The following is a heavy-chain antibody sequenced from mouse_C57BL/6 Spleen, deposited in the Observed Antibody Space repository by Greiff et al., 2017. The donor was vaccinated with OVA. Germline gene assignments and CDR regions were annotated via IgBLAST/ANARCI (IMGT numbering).Heavy chain of an antibody. D-gene: IGHD1-1*01. V-gene: IGHV5-4*01. J-gene: IGHJ4*01. CDR2: ISDGGSYT. Sequence: EVMLVESGGGLVKPGGSLNLSCAASGFTFSSYAMSWVRQPPEKRLEWVAPISDGGSYTSYPDNVKGRFTISRANAKNNLYLQMSHLKSEDTAMYYCARDKTTVVEAMDYWGQGTSVTVSS. CDR3: ARDKTTVVEAMDY. CDR1: GFTFSSYA.